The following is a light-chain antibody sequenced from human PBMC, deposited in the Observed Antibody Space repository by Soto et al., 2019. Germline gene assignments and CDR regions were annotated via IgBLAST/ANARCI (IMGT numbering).Light chain of an antibody. CDR1: QSVSSN. V-gene: IGKV3-15*01. CDR3: QQYNNWPRGT. J-gene: IGKJ1*01. Sequence: EIVMTQSPATLSVSPGERATLSCRASQSVSSNLAWYQQKPGRAPRVLIYGASTRSTGIPARFSGSGSGTEVTLTISSPQSEDFAVYYCQQYNNWPRGTLGQGTNVDIK. CDR2: GAS.